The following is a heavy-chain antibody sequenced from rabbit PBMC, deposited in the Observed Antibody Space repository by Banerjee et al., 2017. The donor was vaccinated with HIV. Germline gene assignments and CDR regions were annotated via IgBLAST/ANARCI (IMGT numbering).Heavy chain of an antibody. CDR3: ARAIVPWLGLTRLDL. D-gene: IGHD4-1*01. J-gene: IGHJ3*01. CDR2: IYPARGST. Sequence: QLEESGGGLVQPGGSLKLSCKASGIDFTSYYITWVRQAPGKGLEWIGIIYPARGSTDYASWVNGRFTISSDSAQSTVDLKMTSLTAADTATYFCARAIVPWLGLTRLDLWGPGTLVTVS. CDR1: GIDFTSYY. V-gene: IGHV1S7*01.